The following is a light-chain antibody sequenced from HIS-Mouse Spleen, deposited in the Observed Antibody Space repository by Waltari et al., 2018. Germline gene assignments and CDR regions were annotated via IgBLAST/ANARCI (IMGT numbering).Light chain of an antibody. CDR2: GAS. Sequence: IVLTQSPGTLSLSPGERANLSCRARQRVSSSYLAWYQQKPGQAPTLLIYGASSRATGIPDRFSGSGSGTDFTLTISRLEPEDFAVYYCQQYGSSSMYTFGQGTKLEIK. J-gene: IGKJ2*01. V-gene: IGKV3-20*01. CDR1: QRVSSSY. CDR3: QQYGSSSMYT.